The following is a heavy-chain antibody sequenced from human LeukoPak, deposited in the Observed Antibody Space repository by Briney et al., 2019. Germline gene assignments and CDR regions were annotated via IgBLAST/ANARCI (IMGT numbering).Heavy chain of an antibody. V-gene: IGHV3-48*04. CDR1: GFTFSSYS. J-gene: IGHJ4*02. CDR3: ARARGAGPGAHFDL. Sequence: PGGSLRLSCAASGFTFSSYSMNWVRQAPGKGLEWISYISHTGSSIFYADSVKGRFTISRDNAKNSLYLQMDSLRAEDAAAYYCARARGAGPGAHFDLWGQGTLVTVSS. CDR2: ISHTGSSI. D-gene: IGHD3-10*01.